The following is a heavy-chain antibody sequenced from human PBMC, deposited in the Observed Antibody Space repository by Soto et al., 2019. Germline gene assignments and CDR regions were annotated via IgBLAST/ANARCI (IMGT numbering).Heavy chain of an antibody. CDR3: ARAGTYSNSFFDS. J-gene: IGHJ4*02. CDR1: GFTFSDHY. D-gene: IGHD4-4*01. CDR2: SRNKANSYTT. V-gene: IGHV3-72*01. Sequence: GGSLRLSCAASGFTFSDHYMDWVRQAPGKGLEWVGRSRNKANSYTTEYAASVKGRFTISRDDSKDSLYLQMNSLKTEDTALYYCARAGTYSNSFFDSWGQGTLVTVSS.